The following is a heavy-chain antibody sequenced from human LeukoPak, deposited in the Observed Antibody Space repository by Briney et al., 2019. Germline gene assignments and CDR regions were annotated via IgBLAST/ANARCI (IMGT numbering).Heavy chain of an antibody. Sequence: SETLSLTCAVYGGSFSGYYWSWIRQPPGKGLEWIGEINHSGSTNYNPSLKSRVTISVDTSKNQFSLKLSSVTAADTAVYYCAXGXHYXGSGSYYSHPWGQGTLVTVPS. J-gene: IGHJ5*02. D-gene: IGHD3-10*01. CDR3: AXGXHYXGSGSYYSHP. CDR2: INHSGST. CDR1: GGSFSGYY. V-gene: IGHV4-34*01.